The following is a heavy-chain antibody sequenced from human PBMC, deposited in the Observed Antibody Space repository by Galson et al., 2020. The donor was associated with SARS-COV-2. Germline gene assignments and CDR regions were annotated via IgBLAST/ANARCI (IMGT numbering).Heavy chain of an antibody. J-gene: IGHJ5*02. Sequence: ASVKVSCKVSGYPLTELSMHWVRQAPGKRLAWMGGFDPEDGETIYDQKIQGRVTMTEDTSTDTAYLELSSLRSEDTAVYYCSTTAAIVTTSWFDPWGQGTLVTVSS. CDR2: FDPEDGET. D-gene: IGHD3-16*02. CDR3: STTAAIVTTSWFDP. V-gene: IGHV1-24*01. CDR1: GYPLTELS.